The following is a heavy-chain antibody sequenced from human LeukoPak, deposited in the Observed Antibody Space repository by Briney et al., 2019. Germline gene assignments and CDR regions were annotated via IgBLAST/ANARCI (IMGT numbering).Heavy chain of an antibody. CDR3: ASPYYYAPRGGAFDI. J-gene: IGHJ3*02. V-gene: IGHV4-39*07. CDR2: IYYSGST. CDR1: GGSISSSSYY. Sequence: SETLSLTRTVSGGSISSSSYYWGWIRQPPGKGLEWIGSIYYSGSTYYNPSLKSRVTISVDTSKNQFSLKLSSVTAADTAVYYCASPYYYAPRGGAFDIWGQGTMVTVSS. D-gene: IGHD3-10*01.